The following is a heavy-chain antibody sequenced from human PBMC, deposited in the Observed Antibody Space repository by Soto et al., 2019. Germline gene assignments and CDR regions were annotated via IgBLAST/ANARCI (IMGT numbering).Heavy chain of an antibody. Sequence: ASVKVSCKASGYTFTNYAMHWVRQAPGQRLEWMGWINAGNGNTNYAQKLQGRVTMTTDTSTSTAYMELRSLRSDDTAVYYCASNYYDSSGYYQYYFDYWGQGTLVTVSS. CDR3: ASNYYDSSGYYQYYFDY. J-gene: IGHJ4*02. CDR1: GYTFTNYA. V-gene: IGHV1-3*01. D-gene: IGHD3-22*01. CDR2: INAGNGNT.